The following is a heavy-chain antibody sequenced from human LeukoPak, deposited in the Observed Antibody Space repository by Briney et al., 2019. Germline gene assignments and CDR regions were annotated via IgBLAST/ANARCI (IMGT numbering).Heavy chain of an antibody. V-gene: IGHV4-30-2*01. J-gene: IGHJ4*02. CDR1: GGSISSGGYY. CDR3: ARVRYSSGWYIDY. Sequence: SETLSLTCTVSGGSISSGGYYWSWIRQPPGKGLEWIGYIYHSGSTYYNPSLKSRVTISVDRSKNQFSLKLSSVTAADTAVYCCARVRYSSGWYIDYWGQGTLVTVSS. D-gene: IGHD6-19*01. CDR2: IYHSGST.